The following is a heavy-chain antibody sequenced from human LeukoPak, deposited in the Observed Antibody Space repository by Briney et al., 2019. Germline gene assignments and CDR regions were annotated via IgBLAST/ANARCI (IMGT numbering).Heavy chain of an antibody. CDR3: ARRPVLRFLGSDAFDI. CDR2: IYYSGST. J-gene: IGHJ3*02. CDR1: GGSISSSSYY. V-gene: IGHV4-39*01. Sequence: SETLSLTRTVSGGSISSSSYYWGWIRQPPGKGLEWIGSIYYSGSTYYNPSHKSRVTISVDTSKNQFSLKLSSVTAADTAVYYCARRPVLRFLGSDAFDIWGQGTMVTVSS. D-gene: IGHD3-3*01.